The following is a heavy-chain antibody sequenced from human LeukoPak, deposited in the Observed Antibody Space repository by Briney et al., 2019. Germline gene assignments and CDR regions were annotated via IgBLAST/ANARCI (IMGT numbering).Heavy chain of an antibody. CDR1: GGSISSYY. D-gene: IGHD2-15*01. CDR3: ARDLMLGYCSGGRCASES. CDR2: IYYSGST. Sequence: SETLSLTCTVSGGSISSYYWSWIRQPPGKGLEWIGYIYYSGSTNYNPSPKSRVTISVDTSKNQFSLKLSSVTAADTAVYYCARDLMLGYCSGGRCASESWGQGTLVTVSS. J-gene: IGHJ5*02. V-gene: IGHV4-59*12.